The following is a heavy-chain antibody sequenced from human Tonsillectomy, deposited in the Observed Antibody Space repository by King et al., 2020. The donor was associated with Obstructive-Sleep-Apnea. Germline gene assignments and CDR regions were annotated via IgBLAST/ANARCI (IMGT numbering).Heavy chain of an antibody. CDR3: AKDSRLYFYFGIDV. CDR1: GFTFDDYA. Sequence: VQLVESGGGLVQPGRSLRLSCVASGFTFDDYAMHWVRQAPGKGLEWVSGISWNSGNIGYADSVKGRFTISRDNAKNSLYLQMNSLRAEDTALYYCAKDSRLYFYFGIDVWGQGTTVTVSS. J-gene: IGHJ6*02. CDR2: ISWNSGNI. V-gene: IGHV3-9*01.